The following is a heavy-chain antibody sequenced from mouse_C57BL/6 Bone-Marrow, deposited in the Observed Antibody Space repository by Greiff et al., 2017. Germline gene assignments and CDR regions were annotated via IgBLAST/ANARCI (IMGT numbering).Heavy chain of an antibody. CDR2: INPSSGYT. CDR1: GYTFTSYT. CDR3: ARRWLLPWFAY. D-gene: IGHD2-3*01. Sequence: QDQLQQSGAELARPGASVKMSCKASGYTFTSYTMHWVKQRPGQGLEWIGYINPSSGYTKYNQKFKDKATLTADKSSSTAYMQLSSLTSEDSAVYYCARRWLLPWFAYWGQGTLVTVSA. V-gene: IGHV1-4*01. J-gene: IGHJ3*01.